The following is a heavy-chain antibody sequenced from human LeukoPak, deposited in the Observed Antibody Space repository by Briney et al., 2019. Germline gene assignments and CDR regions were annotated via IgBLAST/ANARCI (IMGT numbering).Heavy chain of an antibody. CDR1: GFTFDDYG. J-gene: IGHJ4*02. D-gene: IGHD1-26*01. Sequence: GGSLRLSFAASGFTFDDYGMNWVRQAPGKGLGLVSGIDWSGGTTDYADSVKGRFIISRDNAKNILYLQMTGLRAEDTAFYYCARYRGRVGAAVYWGQGTLVTVSS. V-gene: IGHV3-20*03. CDR3: ARYRGRVGAAVY. CDR2: IDWSGGTT.